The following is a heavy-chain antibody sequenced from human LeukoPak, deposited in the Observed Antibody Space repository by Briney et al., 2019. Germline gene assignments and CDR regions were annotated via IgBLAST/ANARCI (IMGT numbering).Heavy chain of an antibody. V-gene: IGHV3-30*18. D-gene: IGHD3-10*01. J-gene: IGHJ6*02. CDR3: AKDLISMVRGSAMDV. Sequence: GGSLRLSCAASGLSFSNYGMHWVRQAPGKGLEWVALIIYDGYYKYYADSVKGRFTISRDDSKNTLYLQMNSLRAEDTAVYYCAKDLISMVRGSAMDVWGQGTTVTASS. CDR1: GLSFSNYG. CDR2: IIYDGYYK.